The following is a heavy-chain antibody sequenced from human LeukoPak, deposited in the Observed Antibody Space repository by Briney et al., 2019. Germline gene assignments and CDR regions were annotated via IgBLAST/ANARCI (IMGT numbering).Heavy chain of an antibody. J-gene: IGHJ4*02. CDR3: APQWLVLAAFDY. CDR1: GFTFRSNW. V-gene: IGHV3-74*01. CDR2: INEDGSIT. D-gene: IGHD6-19*01. Sequence: GGSLRLSCTASGFTFRSNWMHWVRQAPGKGLVWVSRINEDGSITNYADSVKGRFTISRDNAKNTLYLQMNSLRAEDTAVYYCAPQWLVLAAFDYWGQGTLVTVSS.